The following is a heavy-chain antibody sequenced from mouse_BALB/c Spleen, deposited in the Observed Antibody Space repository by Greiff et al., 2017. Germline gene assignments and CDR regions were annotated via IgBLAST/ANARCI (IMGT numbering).Heavy chain of an antibody. Sequence: VQLQQSGPGLVAPSQSLSITCTVSGFSLTGYGVNWVRQPPGKGLEWLGMIWGDGSTDYNSALKSRLSISKDNAKSQVFLKMNSLQTDDTARYYCARRRGYYGSSPYWYFDVWGAGTTVTVSS. V-gene: IGHV2-6-7*01. D-gene: IGHD1-1*01. CDR2: IWGDGST. CDR3: ARRRGYYGSSPYWYFDV. J-gene: IGHJ1*01. CDR1: GFSLTGYG.